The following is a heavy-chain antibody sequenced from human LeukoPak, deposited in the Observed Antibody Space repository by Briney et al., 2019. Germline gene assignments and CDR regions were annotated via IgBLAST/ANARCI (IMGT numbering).Heavy chain of an antibody. D-gene: IGHD3-9*01. Sequence: SENLSLTCTVSGGSISSSYYYWGWIRQPPGKGLEWIGRIYYSGSTYYNASLKSRVTISVDPSKNQFSLKLSSVTAADTALYFRAKTAYDILTGYRPFDYWGQGTLVTVSS. CDR1: GGSISSSYYY. CDR3: AKTAYDILTGYRPFDY. J-gene: IGHJ4*02. V-gene: IGHV4-39*07. CDR2: IYYSGST.